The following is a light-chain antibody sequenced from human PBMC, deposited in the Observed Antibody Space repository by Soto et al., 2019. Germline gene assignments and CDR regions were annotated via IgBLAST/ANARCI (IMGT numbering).Light chain of an antibody. CDR3: QQYGSSRT. J-gene: IGKJ1*01. CDR2: GAS. Sequence: DIVLTQSPVTLSLSPGERATLSCRASRSVSSSYLAWYQQKPGQAPRLLIYGASSRATGIPDRFSGSGSGTDFTLTISRLEPEDFAVYYCQQYGSSRTFGQGTKVDIK. CDR1: RSVSSSY. V-gene: IGKV3-20*01.